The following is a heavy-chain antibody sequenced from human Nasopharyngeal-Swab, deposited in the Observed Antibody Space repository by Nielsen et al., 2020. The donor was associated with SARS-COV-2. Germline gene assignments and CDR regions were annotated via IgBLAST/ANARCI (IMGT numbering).Heavy chain of an antibody. CDR1: GYTFSSFY. J-gene: IGHJ4*02. D-gene: IGHD6-19*01. Sequence: ASVKVSCKASGYTFSSFYMQWVRQAPGQGLEWMGTINPSGGVTNYAQKFQGRVTMTRDTSSSTLYMELSGLRSEDTAVYYCARLPEYTSVWDYFDCWGQGTLVTVSS. V-gene: IGHV1-46*01. CDR3: ARLPEYTSVWDYFDC. CDR2: INPSGGVT.